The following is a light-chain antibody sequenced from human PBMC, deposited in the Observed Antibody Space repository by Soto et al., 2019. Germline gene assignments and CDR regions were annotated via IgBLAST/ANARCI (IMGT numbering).Light chain of an antibody. CDR2: GNS. CDR1: SSNIGAGYA. Sequence: QAVVTQPPSVSGAPGQRVTISCTGSSSNIGAGYAVHWYQQLPGTAPKLLIYGNSNRPSGVPDRFSGSKSGTSASLAITGLQAGDEADYYCQSYDSSLSGFVVFGGGTKLTVL. CDR3: QSYDSSLSGFVV. J-gene: IGLJ2*01. V-gene: IGLV1-40*01.